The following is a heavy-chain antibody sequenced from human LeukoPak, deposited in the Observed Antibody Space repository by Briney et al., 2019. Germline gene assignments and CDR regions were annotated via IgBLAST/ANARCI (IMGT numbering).Heavy chain of an antibody. D-gene: IGHD1-1*01. J-gene: IGHJ3*02. V-gene: IGHV3-33*08. Sequence: GGSLRLSCTASGYTFSDYGMHWVRQAPGKGLEWLSVISYSGVVKFYADSVKGRFTISRDNAKNSLYLQMSSLRAEDTAVYYCARDRLDDAFDIWGQGTMLTVSS. CDR2: ISYSGVVK. CDR1: GYTFSDYG. CDR3: ARDRLDDAFDI.